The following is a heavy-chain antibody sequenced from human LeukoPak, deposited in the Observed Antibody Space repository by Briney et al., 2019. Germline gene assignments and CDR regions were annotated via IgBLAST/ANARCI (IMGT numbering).Heavy chain of an antibody. CDR3: GKKTGSTGEAFDY. J-gene: IGHJ4*02. Sequence: GGSLRLSCVVSGFTFSNFWMSWVRQAPGKGLEWVANIKVDGSEKYYAESVKGRFTISRDNTQNSLYLQMNSLRVEDSAIYYCGKKTGSTGEAFDYWGQGTLVTVSS. CDR1: GFTFSNFW. V-gene: IGHV3-7*03. CDR2: IKVDGSEK. D-gene: IGHD1-1*01.